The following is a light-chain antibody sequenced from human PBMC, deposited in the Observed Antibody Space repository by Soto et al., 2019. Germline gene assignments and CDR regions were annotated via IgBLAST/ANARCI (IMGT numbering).Light chain of an antibody. V-gene: IGLV2-11*01. Sequence: QSALTQPRSVPGSPGQSVAISCTGTSSDIGGYNYVSWYQQHPGKAPKVMIYDVDKRPSGVPDRFSGSKSGNTASLTISDLQTEDEADYYCCSNAGRPDVFGTGTKVTVL. CDR1: SSDIGGYNY. CDR3: CSNAGRPDV. J-gene: IGLJ1*01. CDR2: DVD.